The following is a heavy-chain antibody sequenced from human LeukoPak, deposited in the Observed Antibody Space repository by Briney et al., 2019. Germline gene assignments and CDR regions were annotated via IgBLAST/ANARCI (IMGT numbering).Heavy chain of an antibody. CDR1: GFTFSSYA. Sequence: PGGSLRLSCAASGFTFSSYAMSWVRQAPGKGLEWVANIKQDGSEKYYVDSVKGRFIISRDNARNSLYLQMNSLRAEDTAVYYCARARWSKDWYFDYWGQGTLVTVSS. J-gene: IGHJ4*02. CDR3: ARARWSKDWYFDY. D-gene: IGHD3-9*01. CDR2: IKQDGSEK. V-gene: IGHV3-7*01.